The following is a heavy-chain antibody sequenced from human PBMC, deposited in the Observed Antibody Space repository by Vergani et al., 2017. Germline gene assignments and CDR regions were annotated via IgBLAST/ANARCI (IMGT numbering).Heavy chain of an antibody. CDR2: ISYDGSNK. D-gene: IGHD2-15*01. CDR3: AREGLLGYFDY. V-gene: IGHV3-30-3*01. J-gene: IGHJ4*02. Sequence: QVQLVESGGGVVQPGRSLRLSCAASGFTFSSYAMHWVRQAPGKGLEWVSVISYDGSNKYYADFVNGRFTLSRDNSKNTLYLQMNSLSAEDTAVYYCAREGLLGYFDYWGQGTLVTVSS. CDR1: GFTFSSYA.